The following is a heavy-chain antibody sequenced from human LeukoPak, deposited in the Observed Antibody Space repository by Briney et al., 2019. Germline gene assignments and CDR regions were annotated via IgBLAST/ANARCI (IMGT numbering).Heavy chain of an antibody. Sequence: SVKVSCKASGSTFTSSAVQWVRQARGQRLGWIGWIVVGSGNTNYAQKFQERVTITRDMSTSTAYMELSSLRSEDTAVYYCAADVLASRYGSGSVDYWGQGTLVTVSS. V-gene: IGHV1-58*01. D-gene: IGHD3-10*01. CDR3: AADVLASRYGSGSVDY. J-gene: IGHJ4*02. CDR1: GSTFTSSA. CDR2: IVVGSGNT.